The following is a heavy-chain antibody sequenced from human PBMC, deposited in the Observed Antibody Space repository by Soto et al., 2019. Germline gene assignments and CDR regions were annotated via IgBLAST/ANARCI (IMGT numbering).Heavy chain of an antibody. Sequence: GGSLRLSCGAPGFTFSTYAMSWVRQAPGKGLEWVSAISTSVGSTYYTDSVKGRFTISRDNSKNTLYLQMNSLRAEDTAVYYCAKGGQSYDYWGQGTLVTVSS. V-gene: IGHV3-23*01. D-gene: IGHD3-10*01. J-gene: IGHJ4*02. CDR1: GFTFSTYA. CDR3: AKGGQSYDY. CDR2: ISTSVGST.